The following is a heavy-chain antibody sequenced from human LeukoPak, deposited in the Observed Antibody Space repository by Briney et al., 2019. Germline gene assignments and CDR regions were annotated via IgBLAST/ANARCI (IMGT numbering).Heavy chain of an antibody. D-gene: IGHD4-17*01. J-gene: IGHJ4*02. CDR1: EFSFKNYW. V-gene: IGHV3-7*01. CDR2: IQQVGSNK. Sequence: GSLRLSCAASEFSFKNYWMSWVRQAPGKGLEWVANIQQVGSNKFYADSVKGRFTISRDNARNSLYLQMNSLRPDDTAVYYCATQSYGLFAYWGQGTLVTVSS. CDR3: ATQSYGLFAY.